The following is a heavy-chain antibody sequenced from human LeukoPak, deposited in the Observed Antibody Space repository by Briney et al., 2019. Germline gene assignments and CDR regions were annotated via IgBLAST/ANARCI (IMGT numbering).Heavy chain of an antibody. CDR2: IKEDGSET. D-gene: IGHD5-24*01. Sequence: GESLRLSCAASGFIFRMNWVRQVPGKGLECLANIKEDGSETYYADSVKGRFTISRDNPKNLLFLQINSLRVEDTAVYYCARETPRRGETRDGYRWGQGTVVTVSS. CDR1: GFIFR. J-gene: IGHJ4*02. CDR3: ARETPRRGETRDGYR. V-gene: IGHV3-7*01.